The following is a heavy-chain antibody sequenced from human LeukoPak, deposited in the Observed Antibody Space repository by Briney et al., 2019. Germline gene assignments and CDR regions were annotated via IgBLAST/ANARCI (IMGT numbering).Heavy chain of an antibody. D-gene: IGHD5-18*01. CDR1: GYTFTGYY. J-gene: IGHJ4*02. CDR3: ARQVDTSMALPDY. V-gene: IGHV1-2*02. CDR2: INPNSGGT. Sequence: ASVKVSCKASGYTFTGYYMHWVRQAPGQGLEWMGWINPNSGGTNSAQKVQGRVTLTTDTSTSTAYMELRSLRSDDTAVYYCARQVDTSMALPDYWGQGTLVTVSS.